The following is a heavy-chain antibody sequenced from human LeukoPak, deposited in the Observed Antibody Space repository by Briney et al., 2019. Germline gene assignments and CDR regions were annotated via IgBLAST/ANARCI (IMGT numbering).Heavy chain of an antibody. Sequence: SETLSLTCTVSGGSISSSSYYWGWIRQPPGKGLEWIGSIYYSGSTYYNPSLKSRVTISVDTSKNQFSLKLSSVTAADTAVYYCARGRRVFGVVTNWFDPWGQGTLVTVSS. CDR2: IYYSGST. J-gene: IGHJ5*02. CDR1: GGSISSSSYY. V-gene: IGHV4-39*01. CDR3: ARGRRVFGVVTNWFDP. D-gene: IGHD3-3*01.